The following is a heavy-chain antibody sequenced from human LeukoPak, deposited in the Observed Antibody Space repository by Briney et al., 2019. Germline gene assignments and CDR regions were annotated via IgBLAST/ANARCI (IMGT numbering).Heavy chain of an antibody. Sequence: MTSETLSLTCTASGRPTDHMDYYWGWIRRAPGKGLGRIGRAYYSGTIYYKTSLTRQLTMLIGTSYHQLSLKLNPVTAPVTAVYYCARASGRYFDWLQGPFDYWGQGSLVTVSS. J-gene: IGHJ4*02. D-gene: IGHD3-9*01. V-gene: IGHV4-39*07. CDR1: GRPTDHMDYY. CDR2: AYYSGTI. CDR3: ARASGRYFDWLQGPFDY.